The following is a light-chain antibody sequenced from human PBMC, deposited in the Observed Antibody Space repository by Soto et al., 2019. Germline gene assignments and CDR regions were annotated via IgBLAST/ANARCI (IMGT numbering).Light chain of an antibody. CDR1: QGHGDS. V-gene: IGKV3-15*01. CDR3: QQYDTNPKT. J-gene: IGKJ1*01. Sequence: EIVMTQSPATLSVSPGERATLSCRASQGHGDSIAWDQHKPSQPSILLIYDTSTRATGVPTRFSGSKSGAEFSLTISRLQPEDFATYYCQQYDTNPKTFGQGTKVDIK. CDR2: DTS.